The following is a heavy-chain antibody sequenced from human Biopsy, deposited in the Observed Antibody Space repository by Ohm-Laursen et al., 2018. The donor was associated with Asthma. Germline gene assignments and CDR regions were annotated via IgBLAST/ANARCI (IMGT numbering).Heavy chain of an antibody. J-gene: IGHJ4*02. CDR2: ISFDGSNK. V-gene: IGHV3-30*18. D-gene: IGHD1-26*01. CDR3: AKDVFPGWELRRGPDY. CDR1: GFTFSNYG. Sequence: LRLSCAASGFTFSNYGMHGVRQAPGKGLDWVAVISFDGSNKNYTDSVKGRFTISRDNSRNTLHLQMSSLRAEDTAVYYCAKDVFPGWELRRGPDYWGQGTLVTVSS.